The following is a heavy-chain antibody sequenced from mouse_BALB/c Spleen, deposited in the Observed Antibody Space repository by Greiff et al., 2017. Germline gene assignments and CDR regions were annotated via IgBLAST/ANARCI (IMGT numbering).Heavy chain of an antibody. CDR1: GYTFTSYW. CDR3: TRDWITTVVAFDY. CDR2: IYPGNSDT. D-gene: IGHD1-1*01. J-gene: IGHJ2*01. Sequence: DVQLQESGTVLARPGASVKMSCKASGYTFTSYWMHWVKQRPGQGLEWIGAIYPGNSDTSYNQKFKGKAKLTAVTSTSTAYMELSSLTNEDSAVYYCTRDWITTVVAFDYWGQGTTLTVSS. V-gene: IGHV1-5*01.